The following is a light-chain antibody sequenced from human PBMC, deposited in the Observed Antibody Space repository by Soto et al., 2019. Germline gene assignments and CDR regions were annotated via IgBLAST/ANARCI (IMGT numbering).Light chain of an antibody. CDR2: DAS. Sequence: EIVLTQSPVTLSLSPGERVTLSCRASQSVGTYLGWYQQKVGQAPSLLIYDASKRATGIPARFSGSGSGTDFTLTISSLEPEDFAVYYCQQRSDWPLTFVGGTKVEI. V-gene: IGKV3-11*01. CDR3: QQRSDWPLT. CDR1: QSVGTY. J-gene: IGKJ4*01.